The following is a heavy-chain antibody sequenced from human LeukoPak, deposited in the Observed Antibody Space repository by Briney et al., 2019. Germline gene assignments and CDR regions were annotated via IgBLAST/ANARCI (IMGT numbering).Heavy chain of an antibody. Sequence: GGSLRLSCAASGFTFSNYNMNWVRQAPGEGLEWVSSISNSGSYIYYTDSLKGRFTISRDNAKNSLYLQMNSLRAEDTAVYYCARDTVTHDAFDIWGQGTMVTVSS. CDR3: ARDTVTHDAFDI. J-gene: IGHJ3*02. CDR1: GFTFSNYN. V-gene: IGHV3-21*01. CDR2: ISNSGSYI. D-gene: IGHD4-11*01.